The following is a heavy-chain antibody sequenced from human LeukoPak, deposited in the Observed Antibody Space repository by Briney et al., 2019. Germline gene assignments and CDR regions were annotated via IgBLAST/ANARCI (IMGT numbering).Heavy chain of an antibody. V-gene: IGHV1-18*01. Sequence: ASVKVSCKASGYTFTNYGISWVRQAPGQGLEWMGWISAYNGNTHYAQNLQGRVTMTTDTSTSTAYMELKSLRSDDTAVYYCAKWGRTYDILTGYSYWGQGTLVTVSS. J-gene: IGHJ4*02. CDR2: ISAYNGNT. CDR3: AKWGRTYDILTGYSY. D-gene: IGHD3-9*01. CDR1: GYTFTNYG.